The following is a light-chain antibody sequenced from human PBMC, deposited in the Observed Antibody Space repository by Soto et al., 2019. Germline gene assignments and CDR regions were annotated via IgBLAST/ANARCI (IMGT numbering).Light chain of an antibody. V-gene: IGKV4-1*01. J-gene: IGKJ2*01. CDR1: QSVLYSSNNKNY. CDR2: WAS. Sequence: DIVMTQSPDSLAVSLGERATINCKSSQSVLYSSNNKNYLAWYQQKPGQTPNLLVYWASTREYWVPDRFSGSGSGTDFTLTISSLQAEDVAVYYCQQYYSTPHTFGQGTRLEIK. CDR3: QQYYSTPHT.